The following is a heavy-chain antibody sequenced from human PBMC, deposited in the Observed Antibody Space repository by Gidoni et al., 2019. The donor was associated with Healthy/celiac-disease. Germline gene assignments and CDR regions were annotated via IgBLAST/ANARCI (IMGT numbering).Heavy chain of an antibody. CDR3: ASPSEDIVVVPAAISY. V-gene: IGHV3-30-3*01. CDR2: LSYDGSNK. J-gene: IGHJ4*02. Sequence: QVQLVESGGGVVQPGRALRLSCAASGFTFSRYAMHWVRQAPGKGLDGVAVLSYDGSNKYYADSVKGRFTISRDNSKNTLYLQMNSLRAEDTAVYYCASPSEDIVVVPAAISYWGQGTLVTVSS. D-gene: IGHD2-2*01. CDR1: GFTFSRYA.